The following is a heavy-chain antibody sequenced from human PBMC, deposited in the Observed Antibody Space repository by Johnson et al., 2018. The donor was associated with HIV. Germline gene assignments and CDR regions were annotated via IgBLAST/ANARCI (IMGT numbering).Heavy chain of an antibody. V-gene: IGHV3-53*01. Sequence: EVQLVESGGGLIQPGGSLRLSCAASGFTVRSNYMSWVRQAPGKGLEWVSVIYSGGSTYYADSVKGRFTTSRENYKNSFYLHMNSLRAGDTAVYYCARRSITSDGFDIWGQGTMVTVSS. CDR3: ARRSITSDGFDI. CDR2: IYSGGST. J-gene: IGHJ3*02. D-gene: IGHD2-2*01. CDR1: GFTVRSNY.